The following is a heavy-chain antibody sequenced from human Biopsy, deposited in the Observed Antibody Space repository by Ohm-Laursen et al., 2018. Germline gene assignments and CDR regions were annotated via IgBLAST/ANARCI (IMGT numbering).Heavy chain of an antibody. CDR3: ARDTRWSHYSMDV. Sequence: SLRLSCVASGFSFSDYHMRWIRQAPGRGLEWVSYISGGGTIYYGDSMKGRVTISRDNAKNSLYLQMHSLRAEDTAVYYCARDTRWSHYSMDVWGQGTTVAVSS. V-gene: IGHV3-11*01. CDR1: GFSFSDYH. D-gene: IGHD4-23*01. CDR2: ISGGGTI. J-gene: IGHJ6*02.